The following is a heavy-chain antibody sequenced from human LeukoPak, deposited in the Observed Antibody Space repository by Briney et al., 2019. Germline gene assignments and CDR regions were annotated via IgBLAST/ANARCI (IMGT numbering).Heavy chain of an antibody. CDR1: GFTFSNYW. V-gene: IGHV3-7*02. CDR2: IKPDGSVI. D-gene: IGHD6-19*01. Sequence: GGSLRLSCAASGFTFSNYWMAWVRQAPGRGLEWVASIKPDGSVIYYGDSVKGRFTLSRDNTRNSLYLQMNSLRAEDTAVYYCARGGIAVAGLGFDYWGQGTLVTVSS. J-gene: IGHJ4*02. CDR3: ARGGIAVAGLGFDY.